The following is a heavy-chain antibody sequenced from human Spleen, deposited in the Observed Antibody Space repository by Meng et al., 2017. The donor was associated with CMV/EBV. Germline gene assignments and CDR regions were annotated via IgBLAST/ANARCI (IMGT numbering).Heavy chain of an antibody. Sequence: ASVKVSCKASGYTFTSYYMHWVRQAPGQGLEWMGIINPSGGSTSYAQKFQGRVTMTRDTSTSTVYMELSSLRSEDTAVYYCARGRSARVYYYDSSGYYYWGQGTLVTVSS. D-gene: IGHD3-22*01. CDR3: ARGRSARVYYYDSSGYYY. J-gene: IGHJ4*02. CDR1: GYTFTSYY. CDR2: INPSGGST. V-gene: IGHV1-46*01.